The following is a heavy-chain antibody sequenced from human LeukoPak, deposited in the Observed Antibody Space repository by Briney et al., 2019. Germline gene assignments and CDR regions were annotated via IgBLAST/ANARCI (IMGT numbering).Heavy chain of an antibody. V-gene: IGHV4-61*01. D-gene: IGHD3-22*01. CDR3: ARSRAFSSGAFDP. CDR1: GASVSSASY. CDR2: IYNGVNT. Sequence: SETLSLTCTVSGASVSSASYWTWIRQPPGKGVEWIAHIYNGVNTNYNPSLKSRVTISVDTSKNQFSLRLNSVTAADTAVYYCARSRAFSSGAFDPWGQGSLVTVSS. J-gene: IGHJ5*02.